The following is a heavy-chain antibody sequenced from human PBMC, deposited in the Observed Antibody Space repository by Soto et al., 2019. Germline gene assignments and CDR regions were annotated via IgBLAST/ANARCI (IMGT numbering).Heavy chain of an antibody. CDR1: GDTFNNYA. CDR2: IIPIYDSP. D-gene: IGHD3-3*01. CDR3: AASTFLSGVSGYFHLDF. V-gene: IGHV1-69*06. Sequence: QVHLVQSGTEVKKPGSSVKVSCKASGDTFNNYAISWVRQAPGQGLQWMGGIIPIYDSPSYAQGSHNRVTTTADRSTSTAPLELTGLTSEDTAVYYCAASTFLSGVSGYFHLDFWGQGTLVTVSS. J-gene: IGHJ4*02.